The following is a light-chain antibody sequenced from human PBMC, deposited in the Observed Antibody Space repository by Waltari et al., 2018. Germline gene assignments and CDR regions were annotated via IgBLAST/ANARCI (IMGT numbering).Light chain of an antibody. Sequence: IQMTQSPSALSASVGDRVTITCRASQRINTWMAWYQQSPGKAPKVLIYDVSTLESGVPSRFSSSGSGTEFTLAINNLQPEDFATYYCQQYYRYYTFGQGTKLEIK. CDR2: DVS. J-gene: IGKJ2*01. CDR3: QQYYRYYT. CDR1: QRINTW. V-gene: IGKV1-5*01.